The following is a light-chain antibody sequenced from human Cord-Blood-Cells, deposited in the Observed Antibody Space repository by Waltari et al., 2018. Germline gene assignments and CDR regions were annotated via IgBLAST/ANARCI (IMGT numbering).Light chain of an antibody. V-gene: IGKV3-11*01. CDR2: DAS. CDR1: QSVSSY. J-gene: IGKJ1*01. Sequence: EIVLTQSPATLSLSPGERATLSCRASQSVSSYLAWYQQKPGQAPSLLIYDASNRATGIPARFSGSGSGTDFTLTISSLEPEDFAFYYCQQRSNWTFGQGTKVEIK. CDR3: QQRSNWT.